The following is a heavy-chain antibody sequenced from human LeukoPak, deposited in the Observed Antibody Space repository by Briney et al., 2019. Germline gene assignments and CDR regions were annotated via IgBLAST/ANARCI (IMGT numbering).Heavy chain of an antibody. D-gene: IGHD3-22*01. V-gene: IGHV1-2*02. CDR1: GYTFTGYY. J-gene: IGHJ5*02. Sequence: ASVKVSCKASGYTFTGYYMHWVRQAPGQGLEWMGWINPNSGGTNYAQKFQGRVTMTRDTSISTAYMELSRLRSEDTAVYYCAREESYYYDPNWFDPWGQGTLVTVSS. CDR3: AREESYYYDPNWFDP. CDR2: INPNSGGT.